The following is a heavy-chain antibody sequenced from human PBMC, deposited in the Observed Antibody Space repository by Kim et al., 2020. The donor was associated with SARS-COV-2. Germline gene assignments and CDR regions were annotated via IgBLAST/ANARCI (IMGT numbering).Heavy chain of an antibody. CDR2: ISSSSSYI. CDR1: GFTFSSYS. CDR3: ARTVLIIYDFWGGYYNDTGY. V-gene: IGHV3-21*01. D-gene: IGHD3-3*01. Sequence: GGSLRLSCAASGFTFSSYSMNWVRQAPGKGLEWVSSISSSSSYIYYADSVKGRFTISRDNAKNSLYLQMNRLRAEETAVYYCARTVLIIYDFWGGYYNDTGYWGQGTLVTVSS. J-gene: IGHJ4*02.